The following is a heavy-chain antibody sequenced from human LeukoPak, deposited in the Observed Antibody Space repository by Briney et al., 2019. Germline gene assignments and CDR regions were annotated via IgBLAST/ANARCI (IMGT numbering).Heavy chain of an antibody. Sequence: SETLSLTCTVSGGSISSYYWSWIRQPPGKGLEWIGYIYNSGSTNYNPSLKSRVTISVDTSKNQFSLKLSSVTAADTAVYYCARGVMTGYSGSWHFDYWGQGTLVTVSS. CDR1: GGSISSYY. J-gene: IGHJ4*02. D-gene: IGHD6-13*01. CDR2: IYNSGST. V-gene: IGHV4-59*01. CDR3: ARGVMTGYSGSWHFDY.